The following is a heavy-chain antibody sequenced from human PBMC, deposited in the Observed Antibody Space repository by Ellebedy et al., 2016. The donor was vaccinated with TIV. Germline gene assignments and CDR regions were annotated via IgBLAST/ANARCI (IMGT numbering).Heavy chain of an antibody. CDR3: AREAVIKEFDP. CDR1: GFSFSAYA. D-gene: IGHD4-11*01. J-gene: IGHJ5*02. V-gene: IGHV3-30*04. Sequence: PGGSLRLSCAASGFSFSAYAMHWVRQAPGKGLEWVAVMSHDGRNKNYADSVKGRFTISRDNSKNTLYLQMNSLRGEDTAVYYCAREAVIKEFDPWGLGTLVTVPS. CDR2: MSHDGRNK.